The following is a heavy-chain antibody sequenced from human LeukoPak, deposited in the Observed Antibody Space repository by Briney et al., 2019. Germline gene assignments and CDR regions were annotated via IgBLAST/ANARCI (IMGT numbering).Heavy chain of an antibody. CDR2: IYYSGST. D-gene: IGHD3-10*01. V-gene: IGHV4-59*01. CDR3: ARVTDERITMARGVVFDY. J-gene: IGHJ4*02. CDR1: GGSISSYY. Sequence: SETLSLTCTVSGGSISSYYWSWIRQPPGKGLEWIGYIYYSGSTNYNPSLKSRVTISVDTSKNQFSLKLSSVTAADTAVYYCARVTDERITMARGVVFDYWGQGTLVTVSS.